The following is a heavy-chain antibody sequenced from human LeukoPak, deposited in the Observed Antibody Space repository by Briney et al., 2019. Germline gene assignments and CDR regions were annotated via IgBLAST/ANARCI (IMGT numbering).Heavy chain of an antibody. J-gene: IGHJ6*02. Sequence: GGSLRLSCAASGFTFSSYAMSWVRQAPGKGLEWVSAISGSGGSTYYAESVKGRFTISRDNSKNTLYLQTNSLRAEDTAVYYCAKDQQQLVPYYYYYYGMDVWGQGTTVTVSS. D-gene: IGHD6-13*01. CDR1: GFTFSSYA. V-gene: IGHV3-23*01. CDR3: AKDQQQLVPYYYYYYGMDV. CDR2: ISGSGGST.